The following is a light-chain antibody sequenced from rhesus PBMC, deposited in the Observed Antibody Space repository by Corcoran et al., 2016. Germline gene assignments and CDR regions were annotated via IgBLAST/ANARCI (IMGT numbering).Light chain of an antibody. CDR2: EVS. J-gene: IGLJ1*01. Sequence: QTALTQPRSVSGSTGQSITISCTGTSSDIGGSNNVSWYQQHPGTAPKLMIYEVSKRPSGVSDRFSGSKSGNTASLTISGLQAEDEADYYCSSSATFNTFIFGSGTRLTVL. CDR3: SSSATFNTFI. V-gene: IGLV2-32*02. CDR1: SSDIGGSNN.